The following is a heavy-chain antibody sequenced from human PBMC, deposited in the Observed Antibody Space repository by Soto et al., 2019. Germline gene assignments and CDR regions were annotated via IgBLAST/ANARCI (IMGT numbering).Heavy chain of an antibody. CDR3: AMLGGWSGGSSGMDV. Sequence: EVQLVESGGGLVQPGGSLRLSCAASGLIFSDYHMDWVRQAPGKGLEWVGRIRRKANSYTTEYAASVKGRLTISRDDSTDSLYLQMTSLKSEDTAVYYCAMLGGWSGGSSGMDVWGQGTTVTVSS. J-gene: IGHJ6*02. V-gene: IGHV3-72*01. CDR2: IRRKANSYTT. CDR1: GLIFSDYH. D-gene: IGHD6-19*01.